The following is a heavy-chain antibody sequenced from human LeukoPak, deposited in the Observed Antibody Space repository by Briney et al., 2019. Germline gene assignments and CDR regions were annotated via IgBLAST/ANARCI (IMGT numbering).Heavy chain of an antibody. V-gene: IGHV3-11*01. Sequence: GGSLRLSCAATGFTFSDYYMSWIRQAPGKGLEWVSYISSSGGTIHYADSVKGRFTISRDNAKYSLYLQMNSLRAEDTAVYYCASSGSYGGPVYYFDYWGQGTLVTVSS. CDR3: ASSGSYGGPVYYFDY. CDR2: ISSSGGTI. CDR1: GFTFSDYY. J-gene: IGHJ4*02. D-gene: IGHD1-26*01.